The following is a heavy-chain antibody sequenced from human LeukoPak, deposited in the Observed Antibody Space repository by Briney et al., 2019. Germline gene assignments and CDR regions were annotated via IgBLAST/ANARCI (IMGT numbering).Heavy chain of an antibody. Sequence: QSGGSLRLSREASGFNFGTFAMHWVRQAPGEGLEWLAIIWYDGSNKHYSDSVKGRFTISRDNSKSSLYLQMNSLRAEDTAVYCCRGTYYYGSGIDGDYFDYWGQGTLVTVSS. D-gene: IGHD3-10*01. J-gene: IGHJ4*02. CDR3: RGTYYYGSGIDGDYFDY. CDR1: GFNFGTFA. V-gene: IGHV3-33*01. CDR2: IWYDGSNK.